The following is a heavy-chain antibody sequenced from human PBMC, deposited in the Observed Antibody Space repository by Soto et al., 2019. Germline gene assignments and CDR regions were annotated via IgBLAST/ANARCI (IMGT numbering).Heavy chain of an antibody. Sequence: GGSLRLSCAASGFTYSTYAMSWLRQAPGKGLDWVSVISGSGGSTYYADSLKGRFTISRDNSKNTLYLQMNSLRAEDTAVYYCAKPLYPRYYYGMDVWGQGT. CDR2: ISGSGGST. V-gene: IGHV3-23*01. J-gene: IGHJ6*02. CDR3: AKPLYPRYYYGMDV. CDR1: GFTYSTYA.